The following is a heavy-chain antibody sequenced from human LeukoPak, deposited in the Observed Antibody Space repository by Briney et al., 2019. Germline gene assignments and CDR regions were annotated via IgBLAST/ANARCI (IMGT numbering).Heavy chain of an antibody. D-gene: IGHD3-3*01. CDR2: IWYDGNNK. CDR1: EFTFSSYG. V-gene: IGHV3-33*06. Sequence: PGGSLRLSCAASEFTFSSYGMHWVRQAPGKGLEWVAGIWYDGNNKYYADSVKGRISISRDNSKNTLYLQMNSLRAEDTAVYYCAKGIGPNYDFWSGSDNFYYYGLDVWGQGTTVTVSS. J-gene: IGHJ6*02. CDR3: AKGIGPNYDFWSGSDNFYYYGLDV.